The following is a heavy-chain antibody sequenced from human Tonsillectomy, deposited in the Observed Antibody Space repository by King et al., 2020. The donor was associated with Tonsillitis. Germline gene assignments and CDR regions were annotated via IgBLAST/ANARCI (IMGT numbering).Heavy chain of an antibody. Sequence: DVQLVESGGGLVRPGGSLRLSCAAPGFRLSNYWMTWVRQAPGKGLEWVATIKPDGSEKYYVDSLKGRFTISRDYAKNSLYLQMNSLRAEDTAVYYCARNSSDPKFYYYYYMDVWGKGTTVTVSS. D-gene: IGHD3-22*01. CDR2: IKPDGSEK. V-gene: IGHV3-7*04. J-gene: IGHJ6*03. CDR1: GFRLSNYW. CDR3: ARNSSDPKFYYYYYMDV.